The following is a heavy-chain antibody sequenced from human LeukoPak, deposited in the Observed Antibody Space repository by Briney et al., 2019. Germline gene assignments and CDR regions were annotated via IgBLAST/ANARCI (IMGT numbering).Heavy chain of an antibody. J-gene: IGHJ4*02. CDR1: GYSHTELS. Sequence: ASVKVSCKVSGYSHTELSMQWVRQAPGKGLEWMGGFDPEDGETIYAEKFQGRVTMTEDTSTDTAYMELSSLRSEDTAVYYCATDRAGFDSSGYALDYWGQGTLVTVSS. V-gene: IGHV1-24*01. CDR3: ATDRAGFDSSGYALDY. CDR2: FDPEDGET. D-gene: IGHD3-22*01.